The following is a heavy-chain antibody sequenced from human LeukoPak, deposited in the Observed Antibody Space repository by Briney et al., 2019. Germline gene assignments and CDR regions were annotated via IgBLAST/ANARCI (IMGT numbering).Heavy chain of an antibody. CDR2: IYHSGST. Sequence: SETLSLTCTVSGYSISSGYYWGWIRQPPGKGLEWIGSIYHSGSTYYNPSLKSRVTISVDTSKNQFSLKLSSVTAADTAVYYCARFYYDSRGYYHDAFDIWGQGTMVTVSS. CDR3: ARFYYDSRGYYHDAFDI. J-gene: IGHJ3*02. D-gene: IGHD3-22*01. CDR1: GYSISSGYY. V-gene: IGHV4-38-2*02.